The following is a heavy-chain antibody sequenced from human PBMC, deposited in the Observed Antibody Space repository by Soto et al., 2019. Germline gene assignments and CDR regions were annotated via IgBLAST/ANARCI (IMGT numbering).Heavy chain of an antibody. Sequence: SETLSLTCTVSGGSISSSSYYWGWIRQPPGKGLEWIGSIYYSGSTYYNPSLKSLVTISVDTSKNQFSLKLSAVTAADTAVYYGARLPIRKYCGGDCSNPVFDYWGQGTLVTVSS. J-gene: IGHJ4*02. CDR1: GGSISSSSYY. CDR2: IYYSGST. D-gene: IGHD2-21*01. CDR3: ARLPIRKYCGGDCSNPVFDY. V-gene: IGHV4-39*01.